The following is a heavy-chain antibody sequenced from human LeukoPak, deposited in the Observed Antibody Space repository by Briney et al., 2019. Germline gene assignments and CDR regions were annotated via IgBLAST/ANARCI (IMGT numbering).Heavy chain of an antibody. V-gene: IGHV4-39*07. D-gene: IGHD6-19*01. CDR3: GQVAGAYYYGMDV. CDR2: INHSGST. J-gene: IGHJ6*02. CDR1: GGSISSGGYY. Sequence: SETLSLTCTVSGGSISSGGYYWSWIRQPPGKGLEWIGEINHSGSTNYNPSLKSRVTISVDTSKNQFSLKLSSVTAADTAVYYCGQVAGAYYYGMDVWGQGTTVTVSS.